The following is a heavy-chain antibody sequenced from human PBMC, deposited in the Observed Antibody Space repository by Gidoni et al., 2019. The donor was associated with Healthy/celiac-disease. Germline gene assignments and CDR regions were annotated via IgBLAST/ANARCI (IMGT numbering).Heavy chain of an antibody. CDR2: ISAYNGNT. D-gene: IGHD3-3*01. J-gene: IGHJ6*02. Sequence: GISWVRQAPGQGLEWMGWISAYNGNTNYAQKLQGRATMTTDTSTSTAYMELRSLRSDDTAVYYCARGDTIFGVDTPPWGYYYYGMDVWGQGTTVTVSS. V-gene: IGHV1-18*01. CDR3: ARGDTIFGVDTPPWGYYYYGMDV. CDR1: G.